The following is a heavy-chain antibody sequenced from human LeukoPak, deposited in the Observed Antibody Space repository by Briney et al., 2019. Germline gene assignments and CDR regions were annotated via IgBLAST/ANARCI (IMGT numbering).Heavy chain of an antibody. J-gene: IGHJ4*02. V-gene: IGHV3-23*01. CDR3: ATYRQVLLPLES. D-gene: IGHD2-8*02. Sequence: GGSLRLSCAASGFTFSTFAMIWVRQPPGKGLEWVSSIFPSGDEIHYADSVRGRFTISRDNSKSTLSLQMNSLRAEDTAIYYCATYRQVLLPLESWGQGTLVTVSS. CDR1: GFTFSTFA. CDR2: IFPSGDEI.